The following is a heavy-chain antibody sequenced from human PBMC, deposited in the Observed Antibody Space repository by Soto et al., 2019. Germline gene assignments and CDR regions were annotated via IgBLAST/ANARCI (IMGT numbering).Heavy chain of an antibody. V-gene: IGHV3-23*01. J-gene: IGHJ4*02. D-gene: IGHD1-1*01. CDR2: ISGSGGST. Sequence: GGSLRLSCAASGFTFSSYAMSWVRQAPGKGLEWVSAISGSGGSTYYADSVKGRFTISRDKSKNTLYLQMNSLRAEDTAVYYCAKDGSQRGPEIYFDYWGQGTLVTVSS. CDR3: AKDGSQRGPEIYFDY. CDR1: GFTFSSYA.